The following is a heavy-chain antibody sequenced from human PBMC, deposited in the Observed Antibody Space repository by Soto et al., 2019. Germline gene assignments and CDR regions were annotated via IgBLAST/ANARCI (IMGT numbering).Heavy chain of an antibody. Sequence: EVQLVESGGGLVKPGGSLRLSCAASGFTFSSYSMNWVRQAPGKGLEWVSSISSSSSYIYYADSVKGRFTISRDNARNALYLQMNSLRAEDTAVYYCARDPNDDSSDYYGLDVWGQGTTVTVS. CDR3: ARDPNDDSSDYYGLDV. CDR1: GFTFSSYS. V-gene: IGHV3-21*01. D-gene: IGHD3-22*01. CDR2: ISSSSSYI. J-gene: IGHJ6*02.